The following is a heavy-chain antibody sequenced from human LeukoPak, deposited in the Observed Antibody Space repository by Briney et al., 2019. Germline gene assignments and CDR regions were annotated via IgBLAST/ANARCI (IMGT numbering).Heavy chain of an antibody. D-gene: IGHD3-10*01. CDR3: ARDGTYGRLDY. J-gene: IGHJ4*02. Sequence: GGSLRLSCAASGFTVSSKYMSWVRQAPGKGLEWVSVIYSGGSTYYADSVKGRFTISRDNSKNTLYLQMNSLRAEDTAVYYCARDGTYGRLDYWGQGTLVTVSS. V-gene: IGHV3-66*01. CDR2: IYSGGST. CDR1: GFTVSSKY.